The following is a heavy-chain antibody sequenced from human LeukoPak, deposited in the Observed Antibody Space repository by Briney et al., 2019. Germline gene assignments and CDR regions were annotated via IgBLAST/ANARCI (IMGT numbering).Heavy chain of an antibody. D-gene: IGHD3-10*01. CDR2: IYTSGST. V-gene: IGHV4-4*07. CDR3: ARERVTMVRGVIITGRFPFDP. Sequence: SETLSLTCSVSGSYLSSYYWSWIRQPAEKGLEWIGRIYTSGSTNYNPSLKSRVTMSVDTSKNQFSLKLSSVTAADTAVYYCARERVTMVRGVIITGRFPFDPWGQGTLVTVSS. J-gene: IGHJ5*02. CDR1: GSYLSSYY.